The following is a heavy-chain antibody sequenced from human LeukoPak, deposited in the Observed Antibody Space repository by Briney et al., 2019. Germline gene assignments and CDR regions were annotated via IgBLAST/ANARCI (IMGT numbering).Heavy chain of an antibody. V-gene: IGHV1-46*01. J-gene: IGHJ5*02. Sequence: AASVKVSCKASGYTFTSYYMHWVRQVPGQGLEWMGIINPSGGSTSYAQKFQGRVTMTRDTSTSTVYMELSSLRSEDTAVYYCARSDPRGNWFDPWGQGTLVTVSS. CDR1: GYTFTSYY. CDR2: INPSGGST. CDR3: ARSDPRGNWFDP.